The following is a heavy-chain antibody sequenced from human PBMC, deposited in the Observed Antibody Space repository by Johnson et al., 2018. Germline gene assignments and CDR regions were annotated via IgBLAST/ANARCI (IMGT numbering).Heavy chain of an antibody. J-gene: IGHJ6*03. D-gene: IGHD6-13*01. V-gene: IGHV3-64*07. CDR1: GFTFSSYT. CDR3: ARAVGSSSGYYYYYMDV. CDR2: ISGKGGST. Sequence: VQLVESGGGLVQPGGSLRLSCAASGFTFSSYTMHWVRQAPGKGLEYVSAISGKGGSTYYADSVKGRFSISRDNSKNKLYLQMGSLRAEDMAVYYCARAVGSSSGYYYYYMDVWGKGTTVTVSS.